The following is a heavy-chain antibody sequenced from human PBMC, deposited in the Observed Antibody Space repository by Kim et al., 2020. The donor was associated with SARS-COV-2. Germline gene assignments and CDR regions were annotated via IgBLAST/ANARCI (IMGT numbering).Heavy chain of an antibody. J-gene: IGHJ4*02. V-gene: IGHV3-23*01. CDR3: ATAGYSSGWYTPDY. Sequence: ADSVKGRFTISGDNSKNTLYLQMNSLRAEDTAVYYCATAGYSSGWYTPDYWGQGTLVTVSS. D-gene: IGHD6-19*01.